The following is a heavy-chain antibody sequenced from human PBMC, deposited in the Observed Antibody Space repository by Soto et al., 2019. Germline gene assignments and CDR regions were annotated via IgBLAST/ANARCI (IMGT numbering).Heavy chain of an antibody. CDR2: IYYSGST. Sequence: QLQLQESGPGLVKPAETLSLTCTVSGGSISSYYWSWIRQPPGKGLEWIGYIYYSGSTNYNPSLKSRVTISVATSKNQFSLNLTSVTAADTAVYYCARQLAAAGTGWFDPWGQGTLVTV. V-gene: IGHV4-59*08. D-gene: IGHD6-13*01. CDR3: ARQLAAAGTGWFDP. CDR1: GGSISSYY. J-gene: IGHJ5*02.